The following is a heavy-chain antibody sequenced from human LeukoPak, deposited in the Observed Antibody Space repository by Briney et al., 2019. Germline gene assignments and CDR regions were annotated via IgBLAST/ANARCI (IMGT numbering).Heavy chain of an antibody. CDR3: TRAGLMIPDPHRTKYYFDY. D-gene: IGHD3-3*01. Sequence: GGSLRLSCTASGFTFGDYAMSWFRQAPGKGLEWVGFIRSKAYGGTTEYAASVKGRFTISRDDSKSIAYLQMNSLKTEDTAVYYCTRAGLMIPDPHRTKYYFDYWGQGTLVTVSS. V-gene: IGHV3-49*03. J-gene: IGHJ4*02. CDR2: IRSKAYGGTT. CDR1: GFTFGDYA.